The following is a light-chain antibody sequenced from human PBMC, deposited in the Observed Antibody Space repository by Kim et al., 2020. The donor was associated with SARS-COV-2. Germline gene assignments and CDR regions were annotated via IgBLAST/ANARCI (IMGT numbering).Light chain of an antibody. J-gene: IGKJ2*01. V-gene: IGKV1-5*03. CDR1: LNISPW. CDR3: QQYNSYSYT. CDR2: KTS. Sequence: SASVGDRFTITCRASLNISPWLAWYQQRPGKAPKLLIYKTSNLQSGVPSRFSGIGSGTEFTLTISSLQPDDFATYYCQQYNSYSYTFGQGTKLEI.